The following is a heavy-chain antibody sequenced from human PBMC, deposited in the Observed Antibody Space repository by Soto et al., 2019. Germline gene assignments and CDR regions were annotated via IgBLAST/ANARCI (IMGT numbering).Heavy chain of an antibody. CDR1: GDSIFNRNHY. J-gene: IGHJ5*02. V-gene: IGHV4-39*01. Sequence: PSETLSLTSTVSGDSIFNRNHYWGWFRQPQGKALEWIASLYYIGSTYYNQSLKSRVTISVDTSTNQFSLNRNSVTASDTAVYYCAGRNSLASVSLNVGELSNYKWSEPWGTVTLGTVSS. CDR2: LYYIGST. CDR3: AGRNSLASVSLNVGELSNYKWSEP. D-gene: IGHD3-10*01.